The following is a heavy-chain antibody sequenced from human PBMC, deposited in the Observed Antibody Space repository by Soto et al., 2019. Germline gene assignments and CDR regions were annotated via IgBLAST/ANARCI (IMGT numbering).Heavy chain of an antibody. CDR3: ARDSYTYGERYYFDY. V-gene: IGHV3-30-3*01. J-gene: IGHJ4*02. CDR1: GFTFSSYA. Sequence: PGGSLRLSCAASGFTFSSYAMHWVRQAPGKGLEWVAVISYDGSSKYYADSVKGRLTISRDNSKNTLYLQMNSLRAEDTAVYYCARDSYTYGERYYFDYWGQGTLVTVSS. D-gene: IGHD5-18*01. CDR2: ISYDGSSK.